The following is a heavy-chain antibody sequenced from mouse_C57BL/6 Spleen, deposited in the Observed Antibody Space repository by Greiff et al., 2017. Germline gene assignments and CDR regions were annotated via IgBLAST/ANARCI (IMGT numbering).Heavy chain of an antibody. CDR2: IWSGGST. J-gene: IGHJ1*03. CDR3: AKNYSGSSTGYFDV. D-gene: IGHD1-1*01. Sequence: VNVVESGPGLVQPSQSLSITCTVSGFSLTSYGVHWVRQPPGKGLEWLGVIWSGGSTDYNAAFISRLSISKDNSKSQVFFKMNSLQADDTAIYYCAKNYSGSSTGYFDVWGTGTTVTVSS. CDR1: GFSLTSYG. V-gene: IGHV2-4*01.